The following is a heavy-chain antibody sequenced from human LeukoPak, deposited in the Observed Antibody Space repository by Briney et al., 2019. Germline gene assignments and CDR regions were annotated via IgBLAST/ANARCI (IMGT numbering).Heavy chain of an antibody. CDR1: GYIFTNYW. Sequence: GESLKISCQTSGYIFTNYWIGWVRQMPGKGLEWMGIIYPGDSDTRYSPSFQGQVTISADKSISTAYLQWSSLKASDTAMYYCARHDMTTSEYYFDYWGQGTLVTVSS. CDR3: ARHDMTTSEYYFDY. CDR2: IYPGDSDT. J-gene: IGHJ4*02. V-gene: IGHV5-51*01. D-gene: IGHD3-16*01.